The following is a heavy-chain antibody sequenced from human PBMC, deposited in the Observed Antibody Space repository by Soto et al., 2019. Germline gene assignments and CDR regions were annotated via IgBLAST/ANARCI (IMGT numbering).Heavy chain of an antibody. V-gene: IGHV3-64*01. CDR3: ARNLYSSYGMDV. D-gene: IGHD6-19*01. J-gene: IGHJ6*02. CDR2: IISNGGST. Sequence: GGSLRLSCAASGFTFSSYAMHWVRQAPGKGLEYVSAIISNGGSTYYANSVKGRFTISRDNSKNTLYLQMGSLRAEDMAVYYCARNLYSSYGMDVWGQGTTVTVSS. CDR1: GFTFSSYA.